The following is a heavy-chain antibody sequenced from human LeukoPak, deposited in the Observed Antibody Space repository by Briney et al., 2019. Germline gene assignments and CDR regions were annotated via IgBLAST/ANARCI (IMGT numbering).Heavy chain of an antibody. CDR2: ITSSSSYI. V-gene: IGHV3-21*01. Sequence: PGESLRLSCAASGFTFSTYNMNWVRQAPGKGLEWVSSITSSSSYIYYADSVKGRFTSSRENAKSSLYLQMYSLRDEDTAVYYCARDPYSGSYGDYYYYYMDVWGKGTTVTISS. CDR3: ARDPYSGSYGDYYYYYMDV. J-gene: IGHJ6*03. D-gene: IGHD1-26*01. CDR1: GFTFSTYN.